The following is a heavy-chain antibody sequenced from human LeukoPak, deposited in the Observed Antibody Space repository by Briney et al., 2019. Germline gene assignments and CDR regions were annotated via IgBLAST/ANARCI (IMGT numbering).Heavy chain of an antibody. CDR3: ARIGAGYYDSRGYQKFDAFDI. CDR1: GYTFTSYY. J-gene: IGHJ3*02. Sequence: ASVKVSCKASGYTFTSYYMHWVRQAPGQGLEWMGIINPSGGRASYAQKLQGRVTMTRDMPTSTVYMEPKRQRSEDTAVYYYARIGAGYYDSRGYQKFDAFDIWGQGTMVTVSS. D-gene: IGHD3-22*01. CDR2: INPSGGRA. V-gene: IGHV1-46*04.